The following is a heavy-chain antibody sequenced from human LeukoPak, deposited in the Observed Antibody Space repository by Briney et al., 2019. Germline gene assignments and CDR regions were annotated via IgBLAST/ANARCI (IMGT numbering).Heavy chain of an antibody. Sequence: ASVKVSCKASGYTFTSYDINWVRQATGQGLEWMGWMNPNSGNTGYAQKFQGRVTMTRNTSISTAYMELSSLRSEDTAVYYCARGGVKDIVVVPAARSKYGMDVWGQGTTVTVSS. J-gene: IGHJ6*02. CDR1: GYTFTSYD. D-gene: IGHD2-2*01. V-gene: IGHV1-8*01. CDR3: ARGGVKDIVVVPAARSKYGMDV. CDR2: MNPNSGNT.